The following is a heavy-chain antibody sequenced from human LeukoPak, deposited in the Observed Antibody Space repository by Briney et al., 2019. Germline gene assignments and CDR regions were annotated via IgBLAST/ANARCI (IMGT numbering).Heavy chain of an antibody. CDR1: TRSSSSLY. V-gene: IGHV4-34*01. Sequence: PQTLSLTCPVYTRSSSSLYWSWVRQPPRRGMEWIGEINKSGSNPFHTSLKGQVPISLDTSKKQFCLKWSSLTAADTAVYYCARAIAAAPRNFDYWGQGTLVTVSS. D-gene: IGHD6-25*01. CDR2: INKSGSN. CDR3: ARAIAAAPRNFDY. J-gene: IGHJ4*02.